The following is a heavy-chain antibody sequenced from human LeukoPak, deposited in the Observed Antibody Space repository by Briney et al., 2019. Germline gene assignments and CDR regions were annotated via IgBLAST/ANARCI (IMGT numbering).Heavy chain of an antibody. V-gene: IGHV3-53*01. J-gene: IGHJ4*02. Sequence: GSLRLSCAASGFTVSSNYMSWVRQAPAQGLEWVSVIYSGGSTYYADSVKRRFTISRDNSKNKLYLQMNSLRAEDTAVYYCARVTSSWQDYWGQGTLVTVSS. CDR1: GFTVSSNY. D-gene: IGHD6-13*01. CDR3: ARVTSSWQDY. CDR2: IYSGGST.